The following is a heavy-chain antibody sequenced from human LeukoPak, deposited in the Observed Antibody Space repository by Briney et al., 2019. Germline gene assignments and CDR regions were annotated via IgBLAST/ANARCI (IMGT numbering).Heavy chain of an antibody. CDR3: AIVRYFDWLSFDY. CDR1: GYTFTGYY. J-gene: IGHJ4*02. D-gene: IGHD3-9*01. Sequence: ASVKVSCKASGYTFTGYYMHWVRQAPGQGLEWMGWINPNSGGTNYAQKFQGRVTMTRDTSISTAYVELSRLRSDDTAVYYCAIVRYFDWLSFDYWGQGTLVTVSS. V-gene: IGHV1-2*02. CDR2: INPNSGGT.